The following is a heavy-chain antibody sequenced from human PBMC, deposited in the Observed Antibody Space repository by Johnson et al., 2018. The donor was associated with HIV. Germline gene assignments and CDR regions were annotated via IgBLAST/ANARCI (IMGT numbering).Heavy chain of an antibody. D-gene: IGHD1-26*01. CDR1: GFTFSSYG. CDR2: KRYDGSNK. Sequence: VQLVESGGGVVQPGGSLRLSCAASGFTFSSYGMHWVRQAPGKGLEWVAFKRYDGSNKYYSDSVKGRFTISRDNSKNTLYLQMNSLRPEDTAVYYCAKDQLVGATYAAFDIWGQGTMVTVSS. J-gene: IGHJ3*02. V-gene: IGHV3-30*02. CDR3: AKDQLVGATYAAFDI.